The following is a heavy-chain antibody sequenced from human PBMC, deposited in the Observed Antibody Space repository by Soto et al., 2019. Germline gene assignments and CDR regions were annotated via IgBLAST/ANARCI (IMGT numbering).Heavy chain of an antibody. D-gene: IGHD3-10*01. V-gene: IGHV1-69*01. J-gene: IGHJ3*02. CDR1: GGTFSSYA. Sequence: QVQLVQSGAEVKKPGSSVKVSCKASGGTFSSYAISWVRQAPGQGLEWMGGIIPIFGTANYAQKFQGRVTITADESTSTAYMGLSSLRSEDTAVYYCARVGRGTMVRGVIWDAFDIWGQGTMVTVSS. CDR3: ARVGRGTMVRGVIWDAFDI. CDR2: IIPIFGTA.